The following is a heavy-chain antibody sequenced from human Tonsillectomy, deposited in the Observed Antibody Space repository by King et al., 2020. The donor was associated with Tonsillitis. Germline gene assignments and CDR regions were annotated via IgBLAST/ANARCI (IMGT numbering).Heavy chain of an antibody. CDR3: TRGGDYDSGYYYGMDV. CDR2: IRSKANSYAT. D-gene: IGHD4-17*01. CDR1: GFTFSGAA. Sequence: VQLVESGGGLVQPGGSLTLSCAASGFTFSGAAMHWVRQASGKGLEWVGLIRSKANSYATVYAASVNGRFTVSRDDSKKTAYLKVNSLKTEDTAVYYCTRGGDYDSGYYYGMDVWGQGTTVTVSS. V-gene: IGHV3-73*02. J-gene: IGHJ6*02.